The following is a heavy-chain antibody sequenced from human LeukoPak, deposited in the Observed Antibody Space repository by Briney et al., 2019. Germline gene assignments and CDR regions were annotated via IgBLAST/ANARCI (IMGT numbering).Heavy chain of an antibody. Sequence: PSETLSLTCTVSGGSIDNYYWNWIRQTPGKGLEWIGYIYSSGSTVNTPSLKSRVTISVDTSKNQFSLKLTSVTAADTAVYYCARDFAELAYDSSGYYSDYWGQGTLVTVSS. V-gene: IGHV4-59*01. CDR2: IYSSGST. J-gene: IGHJ4*02. CDR3: ARDFAELAYDSSGYYSDY. D-gene: IGHD3-22*01. CDR1: GGSIDNYY.